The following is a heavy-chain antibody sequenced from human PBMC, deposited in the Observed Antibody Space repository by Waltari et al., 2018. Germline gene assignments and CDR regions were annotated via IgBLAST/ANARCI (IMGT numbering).Heavy chain of an antibody. CDR1: GYTFTGYY. CDR3: ARERKEYGRGFDY. V-gene: IGHV1-2*06. J-gene: IGHJ4*02. Sequence: QVQLVQSGAEVKKPGASVKVSCKASGYTFTGYYMYWVRQAPGQGLEWMGRINPNSGGTNYAQKFQGRVTMTRDTSISTAYMELSRLRSDDTAVYYCARERKEYGRGFDYWGQGTLVTVSS. CDR2: INPNSGGT. D-gene: IGHD6-6*01.